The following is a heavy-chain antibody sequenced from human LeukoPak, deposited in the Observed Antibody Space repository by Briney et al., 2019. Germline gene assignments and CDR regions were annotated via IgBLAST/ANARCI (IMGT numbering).Heavy chain of an antibody. Sequence: ASVKVSCKASGYTFTAYYLHRVRQDPGQGLERMGWINPNSGGTTYAQMFQGRVTMTRDTAINTAYMELSRLRSDDTAVYYWARANYYCMDVWGKGTTVTVSS. CDR1: GYTFTAYY. CDR3: ARANYYCMDV. V-gene: IGHV1-2*02. J-gene: IGHJ6*03. CDR2: INPNSGGT.